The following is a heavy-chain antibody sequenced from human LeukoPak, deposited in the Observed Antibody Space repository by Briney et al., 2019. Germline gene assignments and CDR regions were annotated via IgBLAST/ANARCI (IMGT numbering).Heavy chain of an antibody. D-gene: IGHD1-26*01. V-gene: IGHV1-46*01. CDR2: INPSGGST. CDR3: ARAFIVGATSKVPGAYYFDY. Sequence: GASVKVSCKASGYTFTSYYMHGVRQAPGQGLEWMGIINPSGGSTSYAQKFQGRVTMTRDTSTSTVYMELSSLRSEDTAVYYCARAFIVGATSKVPGAYYFDYWGQGTLVTVSS. CDR1: GYTFTSYY. J-gene: IGHJ4*02.